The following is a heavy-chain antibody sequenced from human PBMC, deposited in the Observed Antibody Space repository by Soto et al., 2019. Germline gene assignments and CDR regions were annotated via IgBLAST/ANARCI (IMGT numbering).Heavy chain of an antibody. CDR2: FSTDSGYT. CDR1: GYIFTTYG. J-gene: IGHJ6*02. Sequence: QIQLVHSGGEVERPGASVTVSCEASGYIFTTYGLSWVRQTPAHGLAWMGWFSTDSGYTQYSQFLQGRVTMTRDTSTNTGYMELRDLTSDATGIYYCARDRPPGSLYGMDAWGQGTAVTVSS. CDR3: ARDRPPGSLYGMDA. V-gene: IGHV1-18*01.